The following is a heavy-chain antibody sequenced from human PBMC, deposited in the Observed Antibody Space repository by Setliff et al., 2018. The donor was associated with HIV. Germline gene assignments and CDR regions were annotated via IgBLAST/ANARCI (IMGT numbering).Heavy chain of an antibody. CDR1: GASISSGT. CDR3: VRGGTSSNWFDP. Sequence: PSETLSLTCNVSGASISSGTWSWVRQPPGKGLQWIGFIHHSSITNYNPSLSSRVTVSLDTSKNQFSLKLNSVTAADTAAYYCVRGGTSSNWFDPWGQGTLVTVSS. CDR2: IHHSSIT. V-gene: IGHV4-59*01. J-gene: IGHJ5*02. D-gene: IGHD2-2*01.